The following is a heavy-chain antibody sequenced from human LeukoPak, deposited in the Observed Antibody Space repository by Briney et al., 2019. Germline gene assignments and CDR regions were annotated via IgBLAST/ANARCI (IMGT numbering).Heavy chain of an antibody. J-gene: IGHJ4*02. CDR2: ISSSSSYI. CDR1: GFTFNSYS. Sequence: GGSLRLSCAASGFTFNSYSMNWVRQAPGKGLEWVSSISSSSSYIYYADSVKGRFTISRDNAKNSLYLQMNSLRAEDTAVYYCARDPPQLYDFWSGYYHWGQGTLVTVSS. CDR3: ARDPPQLYDFWSGYYH. D-gene: IGHD3-3*01. V-gene: IGHV3-21*01.